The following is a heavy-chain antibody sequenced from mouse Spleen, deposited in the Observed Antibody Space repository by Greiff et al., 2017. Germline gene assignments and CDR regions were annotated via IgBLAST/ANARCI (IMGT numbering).Heavy chain of an antibody. Sequence: QVQLKQSGAELVKPGASVKLSCKASGYTFTSYWMQWVKQRPGQGLEWIGEIDPSDSYTNYNQKFKGKATLTVDTSSSTAYMQLSSLTSEDSAVYYCANGGWFAYWGQGTLVTVSA. CDR3: ANGGWFAY. J-gene: IGHJ3*01. V-gene: IGHV1-50*01. CDR1: GYTFTSYW. CDR2: IDPSDSYT.